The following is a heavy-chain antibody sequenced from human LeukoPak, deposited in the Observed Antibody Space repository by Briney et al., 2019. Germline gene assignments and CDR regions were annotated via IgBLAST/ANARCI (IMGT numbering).Heavy chain of an antibody. CDR3: ARVGRKGGYYYYYYMDV. CDR1: GFTFSNAW. D-gene: IGHD1-26*01. V-gene: IGHV3-20*01. J-gene: IGHJ6*03. Sequence: GGSLRLSCAASGFTFSNAWMSWVRQAPGKGLEWVSGINWNGGSTGYADSVKGRFTISRDNAKNSLYLQMNSLRAEDTALYHCARVGRKGGYYYYYYMDVWGKGTTVTISS. CDR2: INWNGGST.